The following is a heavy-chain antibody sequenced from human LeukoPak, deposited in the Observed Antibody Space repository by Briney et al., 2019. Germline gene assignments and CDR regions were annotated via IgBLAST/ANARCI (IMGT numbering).Heavy chain of an antibody. CDR3: AKDIRGSGWYFDY. D-gene: IGHD6-19*01. CDR1: GFTFSSYA. J-gene: IGHJ4*02. V-gene: IGHV3-74*01. Sequence: GGSLRLSCAASGFTFSSYAMSWVRQAPGKGLVWVSRINSDGSSTSYADSVKGRFTISRDNAKNSLYLQMNSLRAEDTALYYCAKDIRGSGWYFDYWGQGTLVTVSS. CDR2: INSDGSST.